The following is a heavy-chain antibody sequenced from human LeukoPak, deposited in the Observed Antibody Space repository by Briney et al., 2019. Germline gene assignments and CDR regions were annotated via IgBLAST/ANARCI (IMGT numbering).Heavy chain of an antibody. CDR1: GINFSTYE. D-gene: IGHD3-3*01. CDR3: ARIGLYHDFWSAQEVAFDY. V-gene: IGHV3-48*03. J-gene: IGHJ4*02. Sequence: GESLKISCAASGINFSTYEVNWVRQAPGKGLDWVTYISTSGGTTLYADSVKGRFTISRDNAKNSLSLQMNSLRVEDTAIYYCARIGLYHDFWSAQEVAFDYWGQGTLVTVSS. CDR2: ISTSGGTT.